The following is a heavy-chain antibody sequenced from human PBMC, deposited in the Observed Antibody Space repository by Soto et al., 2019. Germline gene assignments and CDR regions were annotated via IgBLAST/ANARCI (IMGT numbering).Heavy chain of an antibody. D-gene: IGHD6-13*01. V-gene: IGHV1-69*02. CDR1: GGSFNSYT. J-gene: IGHJ6*02. CDR3: ASPEQQLVASTVGYYGMDV. CDR2: IIPILGIA. Sequence: SVKVSCKASGGSFNSYTISWVRQTPGQGLEWMGRIIPILGIANYAQKFQGRVTITADKSTSTAYMELSSLRSEDTAVYYCASPEQQLVASTVGYYGMDVWGQGTTVTVSS.